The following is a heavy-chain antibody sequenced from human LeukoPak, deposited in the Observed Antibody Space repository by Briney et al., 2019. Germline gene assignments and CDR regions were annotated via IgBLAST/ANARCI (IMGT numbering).Heavy chain of an antibody. J-gene: IGHJ3*02. CDR2: ISYDGSNK. V-gene: IGHV3-30*18. CDR1: GFTFSSYG. D-gene: IGHD5-12*01. Sequence: PGRSLRLSCAASGFTFSSYGMHWVRQAPGKGLEWVAVISYDGSNKYYADSVKGRFTISRDNSKNTLYLQMNSLRAEDTAVYYCAKEMWEYSGYDSTFDIWGQGQWSPSLQ. CDR3: AKEMWEYSGYDSTFDI.